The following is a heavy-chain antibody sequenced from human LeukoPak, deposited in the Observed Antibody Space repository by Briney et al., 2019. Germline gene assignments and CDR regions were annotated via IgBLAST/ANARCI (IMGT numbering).Heavy chain of an antibody. CDR2: FDPEDGET. D-gene: IGHD6-13*01. CDR3: ATAPGYSSSWYYGMDV. J-gene: IGHJ6*02. CDR1: GYTLTELS. V-gene: IGHV1-24*01. Sequence: ASVKVSCKVSGYTLTELSMHWVRQAPGRGLEWMGGFDPEDGETIYAQKFQGRVTMTEDTSTDTAYMELSSLRSEDTAVYYCATAPGYSSSWYYGMDVWGQGTTVTVS.